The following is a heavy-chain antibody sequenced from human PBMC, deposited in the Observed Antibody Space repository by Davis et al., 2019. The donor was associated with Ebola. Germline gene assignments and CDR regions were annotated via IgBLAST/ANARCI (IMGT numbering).Heavy chain of an antibody. V-gene: IGHV3-30-3*01. D-gene: IGHD1-26*01. CDR3: VRDYQSGTYGATKSDALDV. J-gene: IGHJ3*01. Sequence: PGGSLRLSCAASGFTFNIYGMHWVRQAPDKGLQWVATISYDGARTYYPDSVKGRFTISRDSSENTLYLQMHSLRAEDTAVYYCVRDYQSGTYGATKSDALDVWGQGTKVAVSS. CDR2: ISYDGART. CDR1: GFTFNIYG.